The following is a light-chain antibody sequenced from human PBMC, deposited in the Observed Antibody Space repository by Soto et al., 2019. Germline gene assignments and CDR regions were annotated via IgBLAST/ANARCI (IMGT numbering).Light chain of an antibody. Sequence: EIVLTQSPGTLSLFPGERATLSCRASQSISSNYLAWYQQKPGQAPRLLSHGASNRATGIPDRFSGAGSGTDFTLTISRLEPEDFGVYYCHQYGSAPAWTFGQGTKVEIK. CDR2: GAS. CDR3: HQYGSAPAWT. V-gene: IGKV3-20*01. CDR1: QSISSNY. J-gene: IGKJ1*01.